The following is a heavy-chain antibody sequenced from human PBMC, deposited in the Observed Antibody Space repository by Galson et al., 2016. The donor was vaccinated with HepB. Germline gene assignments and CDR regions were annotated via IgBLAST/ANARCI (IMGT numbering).Heavy chain of an antibody. CDR3: ARLYCSSTSCCGYCGMDV. Sequence: SETLSLTCTVSGGSISSSNYFWGWIRQPPGKGLEWIGNFYNSGSTSYNPSLQSRVTISVDTSKNRISLELSSVTAADTAVYHCARLYCSSTSCCGYCGMDVWGQGTTVTVSS. D-gene: IGHD2-2*01. V-gene: IGHV4-39*01. CDR2: FYNSGST. J-gene: IGHJ6*02. CDR1: GGSISSSNYF.